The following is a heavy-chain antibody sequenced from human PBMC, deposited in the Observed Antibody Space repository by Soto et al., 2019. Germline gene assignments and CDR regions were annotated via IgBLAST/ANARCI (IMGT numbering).Heavy chain of an antibody. CDR1: GVSLSTSGVG. Sequence: QITLKESGPTLVKPTQTLTLTCTFSGVSLSTSGVGVGWIRQPPGKALEWLALIYWDDDKRYSPSLKSRLTITKDTSKNQVVLTMTNMDPVDTATYYCAHRPYGLEYRGYGFDYWGQGTLVTVSS. J-gene: IGHJ4*02. CDR2: IYWDDDK. D-gene: IGHD5-12*01. CDR3: AHRPYGLEYRGYGFDY. V-gene: IGHV2-5*02.